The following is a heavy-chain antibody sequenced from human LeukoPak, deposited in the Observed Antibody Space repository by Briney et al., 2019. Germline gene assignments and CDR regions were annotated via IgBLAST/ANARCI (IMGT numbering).Heavy chain of an antibody. CDR3: ARDNSSSWYPSYFDY. J-gene: IGHJ4*02. V-gene: IGHV1-2*02. CDR1: GYTFTSYY. CDR2: INPNSGGT. Sequence: ASVKVSCKASGYTFTSYYMHWVRQAPGQGLEWMGWINPNSGGTNYAQKFQGRVTMTRDTSISTAYMELSRLRSDDTAVYYCARDNSSSWYPSYFDYWGQGTLVTVSS. D-gene: IGHD6-13*01.